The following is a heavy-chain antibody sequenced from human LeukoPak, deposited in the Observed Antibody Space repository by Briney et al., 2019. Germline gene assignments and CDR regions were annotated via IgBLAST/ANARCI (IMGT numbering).Heavy chain of an antibody. CDR1: GFTFSSSW. CDR3: ARSITIFGVVITYYFDY. V-gene: IGHV3-7*01. J-gene: IGHJ4*02. D-gene: IGHD3-3*01. Sequence: GGSLRLSCAASGFTFSSSWMSWVRQAPGKGLEWVANIKQDGSEKYSVDSVKGRFTISRDNAKNSLYLQMNSLRAEDTAVYYCARSITIFGVVITYYFDYWGQGTLVTVSS. CDR2: IKQDGSEK.